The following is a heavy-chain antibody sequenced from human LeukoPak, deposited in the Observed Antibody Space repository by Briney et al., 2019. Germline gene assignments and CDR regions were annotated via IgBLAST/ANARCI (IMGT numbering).Heavy chain of an antibody. J-gene: IGHJ5*02. CDR3: ASSRDGYIPPKT. CDR1: GYTFTSYG. D-gene: IGHD5-24*01. CDR2: INPNSGGT. Sequence: ASVKVSCKASGYTFTSYGISWVRQAPGQGLEWMGWINPNSGGTNYAQKFQGRVTMTRDTSISTAYMELSRLRSDDTAVYYCASSRDGYIPPKTWGQGTLVTVSS. V-gene: IGHV1-2*02.